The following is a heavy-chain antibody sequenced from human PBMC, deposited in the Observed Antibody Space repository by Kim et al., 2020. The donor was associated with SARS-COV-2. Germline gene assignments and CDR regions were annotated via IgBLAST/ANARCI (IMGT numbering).Heavy chain of an antibody. D-gene: IGHD2-15*01. V-gene: IGHV3-48*04. CDR2: ISADSSVI. J-gene: IGHJ6*01. CDR1: GFTFSRYD. Sequence: GGSLRLSCAASGFTFSRYDMNWVRQAPGKGLEWVSYISADSSVIHYADSVKGRFTISRDNAKNSLFLQMNSLRAEDTSLYYCAREPLDSHCYIYYSMAV. CDR3: AREPLDSHCYIYYSMAV.